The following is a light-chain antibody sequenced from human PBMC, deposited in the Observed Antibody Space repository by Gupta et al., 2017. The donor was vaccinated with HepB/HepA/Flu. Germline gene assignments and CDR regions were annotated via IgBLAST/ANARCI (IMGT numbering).Light chain of an antibody. CDR2: SND. V-gene: IGLV1-44*01. CDR1: SPNIGTNT. CDR3: AAWDDSLNGVE. Sequence: QSVLTQPPSASGTPGQRITISCSGSSPNIGTNTVDWYQQLPGAAPRLLIYSNDQRPSGVPDRFSGSKSGTSASLAISGLQSEDEADYYCAAWDDSLNGVEFGGGTRLTVL. J-gene: IGLJ2*01.